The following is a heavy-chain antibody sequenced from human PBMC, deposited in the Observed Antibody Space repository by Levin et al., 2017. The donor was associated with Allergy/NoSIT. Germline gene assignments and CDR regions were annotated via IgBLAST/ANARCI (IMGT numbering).Heavy chain of an antibody. CDR3: VRGGTIQGVVNRYYYYYYMDV. D-gene: IGHD3-10*01. CDR1: GFTFSNYW. J-gene: IGHJ6*03. Sequence: GGSLRLSCAASGFTFSNYWMSWVRQAPGKGLEWVANIKQDGRDENYLDSVKGRFTISRDNAKNSLYLHMNSLRAEDTAVFYCVRGGTIQGVVNRYYYYYYMDVWGKGTTVTVSS. CDR2: IKQDGRDE. V-gene: IGHV3-7*01.